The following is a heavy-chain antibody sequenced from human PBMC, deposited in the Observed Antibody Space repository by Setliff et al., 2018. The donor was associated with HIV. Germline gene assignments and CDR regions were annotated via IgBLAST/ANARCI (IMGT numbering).Heavy chain of an antibody. CDR1: GYTFTSYG. CDR2: ISAYSGNT. J-gene: IGHJ6*02. Sequence: ASVKVSCKASGYTFTSYGISWVRQAPGQGLEWMGWISAYSGNTNYAQNFVGRVTMTVDTSTSRAYMELRSLRSDDTAVYFCARLGSGWSDSYYYAMDIWGQGTTVTVSS. CDR3: ARLGSGWSDSYYYAMDI. V-gene: IGHV1-18*01. D-gene: IGHD6-19*01.